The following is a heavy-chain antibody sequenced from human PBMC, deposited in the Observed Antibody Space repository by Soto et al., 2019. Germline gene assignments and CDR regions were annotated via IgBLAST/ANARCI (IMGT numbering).Heavy chain of an antibody. CDR2: IKQEGSEK. CDR1: GFTFSSYW. CDR3: ARVFGGYCNSTSCYGPLSDY. Sequence: GGSLRLSCAASGFTFSSYWMSWVRQAPGKGLEWVANIKQEGSEKYYVDYVKGRFTISRDNAKNSPYMQMNSLRAEDTVVYYCARVFGGYCNSTSCYGPLSDYWGQGTLVTVSS. D-gene: IGHD2-2*01. V-gene: IGHV3-7*01. J-gene: IGHJ4*02.